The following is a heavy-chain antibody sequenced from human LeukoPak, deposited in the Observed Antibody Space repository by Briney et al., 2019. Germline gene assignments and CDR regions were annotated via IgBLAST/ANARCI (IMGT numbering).Heavy chain of an antibody. D-gene: IGHD2/OR15-2a*01. CDR3: ARGEYLAGAFDI. CDR1: GGSISSYY. CDR2: IYYSGST. Sequence: SETLSLTCTVSGGSISSYYGSWIRQPPGKGLEWIGYIYYSGSTNYNPSLKSRVTISVDTSKNQFSLKLSSVTAADTAVYYCARGEYLAGAFDIWGQGTMVTVSS. V-gene: IGHV4-59*08. J-gene: IGHJ3*02.